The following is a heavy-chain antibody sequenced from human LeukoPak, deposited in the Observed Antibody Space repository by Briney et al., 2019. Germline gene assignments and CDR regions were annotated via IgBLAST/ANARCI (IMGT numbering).Heavy chain of an antibody. CDR1: GASIFSSTYY. Sequence: PSETLSLTCTVSGASIFSSTYYWGWVRQPPGKGLQWIGRIFYTGTTINYNPSLKSRVTISVDTSKNQFSLKLRSLTAADTAVYYCGRSRPGYGDYENWGQGTLVTVSS. J-gene: IGHJ4*02. CDR2: IFYTGTTI. D-gene: IGHD4-17*01. V-gene: IGHV4-39*01. CDR3: GRSRPGYGDYEN.